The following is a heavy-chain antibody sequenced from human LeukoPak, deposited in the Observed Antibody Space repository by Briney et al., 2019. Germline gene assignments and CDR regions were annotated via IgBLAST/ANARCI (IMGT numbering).Heavy chain of an antibody. CDR3: AGDSGHAFYF. D-gene: IGHD3-10*01. CDR2: IYSDGSDK. Sequence: GGSLRLSCAASGFTFSTAWMHWVCQAPGKGLVWVSRIYSDGSDKTYADSVRGRFTISRDNAKNTVYLQMNSLRAEDSAVYYCAGDSGHAFYFWGQGTMVTVSS. V-gene: IGHV3-74*01. CDR1: GFTFSTAW. J-gene: IGHJ3*01.